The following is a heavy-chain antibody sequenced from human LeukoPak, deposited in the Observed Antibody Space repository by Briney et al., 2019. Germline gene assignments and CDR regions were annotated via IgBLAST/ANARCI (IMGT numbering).Heavy chain of an antibody. Sequence: SETLSLTCGVSGGSISNTNWWTRVRQPPGKGLEWIGEVNLQGSTNYNPSLKSRVAISVDKSENHLSLKLTSVTAADTAVYYCARECGPYRLLDYSGEGTLVAAAS. CDR1: GGSISNTNW. J-gene: IGHJ4*02. V-gene: IGHV4-4*02. CDR2: VNLQGST. CDR3: ARECGPYRLLDY.